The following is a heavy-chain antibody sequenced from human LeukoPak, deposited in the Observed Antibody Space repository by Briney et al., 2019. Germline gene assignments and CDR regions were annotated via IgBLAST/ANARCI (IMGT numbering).Heavy chain of an antibody. J-gene: IGHJ4*02. CDR1: GFTFSTYS. CDR2: ISRSNNSI. D-gene: IGHD6-6*01. Sequence: GGSLRLSCAASGFTFSTYSMNWVRQAPGKGLEWVSYISRSNNSIYYADSVKGRFTISRDNAKNSLYLQMNSLRAEDTAVYYCARDDARYYFDYWGQGTLVTVSS. CDR3: ARDDARYYFDY. V-gene: IGHV3-48*01.